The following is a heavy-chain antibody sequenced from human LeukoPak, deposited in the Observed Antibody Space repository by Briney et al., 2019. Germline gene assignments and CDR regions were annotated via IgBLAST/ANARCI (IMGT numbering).Heavy chain of an antibody. Sequence: ASVKVSCKASGYTFTSYGISWVRQAPGQGLAWMGWISAYNGNTNYAQKLEGRVTMTTDTSTSTAYMELRSLRSDDTAVYYCARDSSGYLYFDLWGRGTLVTVSS. V-gene: IGHV1-18*01. J-gene: IGHJ2*01. CDR3: ARDSSGYLYFDL. CDR1: GYTFTSYG. CDR2: ISAYNGNT. D-gene: IGHD3-22*01.